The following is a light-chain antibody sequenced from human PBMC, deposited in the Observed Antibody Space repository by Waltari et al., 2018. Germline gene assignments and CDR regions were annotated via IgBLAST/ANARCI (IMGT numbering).Light chain of an antibody. V-gene: IGKV3-15*01. Sequence: EIVMRQSPATLAVSPGDTATLSCRARQNIGSSLAWYQQKPGQAPRLLIYYASTRATGIPARFSGSESGTEFTLTISNLQSEDFAIYYCQQYYNWPPKITFGQGTRLE. J-gene: IGKJ5*01. CDR2: YAS. CDR1: QNIGSS. CDR3: QQYYNWPPKIT.